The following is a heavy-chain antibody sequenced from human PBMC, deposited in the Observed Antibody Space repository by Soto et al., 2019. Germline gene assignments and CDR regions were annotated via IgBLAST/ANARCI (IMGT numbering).Heavy chain of an antibody. J-gene: IGHJ4*02. D-gene: IGHD1-26*01. CDR1: GGSSSRSGVS. CDR3: AGIYSGSPGGTLRY. V-gene: IGHV4-31*03. Sequence: SDTLSLTCTGSGGSSSRSGVSWSLIRQHPGKGLEWIGYIYYSGSTYYNPSLKSRVTISVDTSKNQFSLKLSSVTAADTAVYYCAGIYSGSPGGTLRYWGQG. CDR2: IYYSGST.